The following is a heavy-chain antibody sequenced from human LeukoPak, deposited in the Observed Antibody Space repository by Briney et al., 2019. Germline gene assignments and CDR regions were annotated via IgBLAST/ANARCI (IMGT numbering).Heavy chain of an antibody. CDR2: IYHSGST. J-gene: IGHJ4*02. Sequence: SETLSLTCTVSGYSISSGYYWGWIRQPPGKGLEWIGSIYHSGSTYYTPSLKSRVTISVDTSKNQFSLKLSSVTAADTAVYYCAGASYGSGSYGGYYFDYWGQGTLVTVSS. V-gene: IGHV4-38-2*02. CDR1: GYSISSGYY. D-gene: IGHD3-10*01. CDR3: AGASYGSGSYGGYYFDY.